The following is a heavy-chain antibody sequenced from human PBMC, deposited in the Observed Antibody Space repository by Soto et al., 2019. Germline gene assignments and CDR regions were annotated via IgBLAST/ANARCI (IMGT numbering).Heavy chain of an antibody. D-gene: IGHD3-16*01. Sequence: PSETLSLTCTVSGGSISSYYWTWIRQPPGKGLEWIGYIYNSGSTNYNPSLKSRVSISVDTSKNQFSLKLSSVTAADTAVYYCARVLDYDYVWGSFPLNWFDPWGQGTLVTVSS. CDR3: ARVLDYDYVWGSFPLNWFDP. J-gene: IGHJ5*02. CDR2: IYNSGST. CDR1: GGSISSYY. V-gene: IGHV4-59*01.